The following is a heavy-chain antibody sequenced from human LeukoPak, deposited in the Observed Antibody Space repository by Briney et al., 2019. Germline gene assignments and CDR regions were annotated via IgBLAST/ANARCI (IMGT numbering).Heavy chain of an antibody. CDR1: GFTFSSYG. D-gene: IGHD1-26*01. V-gene: IGHV3-72*01. CDR3: AREWDSGSYYLGYFDY. J-gene: IGHJ4*02. CDR2: IRNKANSYTT. Sequence: PGRSLRLSCAASGFTFSSYGMHWVRQAPGKGLEWVGRIRNKANSYTTEYAASVKGRLTISRDDSKNSLYLQMNSLKCEDTAVYYCAREWDSGSYYLGYFDYWGQGTLVTVSS.